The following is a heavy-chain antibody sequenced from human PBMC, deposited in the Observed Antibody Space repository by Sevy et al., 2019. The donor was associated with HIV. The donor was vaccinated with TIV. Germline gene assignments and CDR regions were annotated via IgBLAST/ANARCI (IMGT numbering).Heavy chain of an antibody. CDR2: ISYDGSNK. CDR1: GFTFSSYA. CDR3: ARDQYYDSSGSPYFDY. V-gene: IGHV3-30-3*01. D-gene: IGHD3-22*01. Sequence: EGSLRLSCAASGFTFSSYAMHWVRQAPGKGLEWVAVISYDGSNKYYADSVKGRFTISRDNSKNTLYLQMNSLRAEDTAVYYCARDQYYDSSGSPYFDYWGQGTLVTVSS. J-gene: IGHJ4*02.